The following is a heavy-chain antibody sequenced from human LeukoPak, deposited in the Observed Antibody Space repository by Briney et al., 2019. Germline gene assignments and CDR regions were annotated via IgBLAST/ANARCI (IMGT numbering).Heavy chain of an antibody. Sequence: ASVKVSCKASGYTFTTYDINWVRQATGQGLEWMGWMSPNSGNTGYTQKFQGRVTMTRNTSISTAYMELSSLRSEDTAVYYCARGRGSGHKENWFDPWGQGTLVTVSS. J-gene: IGHJ5*02. V-gene: IGHV1-8*01. CDR2: MSPNSGNT. CDR3: ARGRGSGHKENWFDP. D-gene: IGHD6-19*01. CDR1: GYTFTTYD.